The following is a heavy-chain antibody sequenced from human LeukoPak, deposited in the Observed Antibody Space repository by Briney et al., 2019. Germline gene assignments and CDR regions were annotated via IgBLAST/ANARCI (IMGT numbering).Heavy chain of an antibody. CDR3: ATISEVATPPYYYYYGIDV. CDR1: GYTLTELS. D-gene: IGHD5-12*01. J-gene: IGHJ6*02. Sequence: PEASVKVSCKVSGYTLTELSMHWVRQAPGKGLEWMGGFDPEDGETIYAQKFQGRVTMTEDTSTDTAYMELSSLRSEDTAVYYCATISEVATPPYYYYYGIDVWGQGTTVTVSS. CDR2: FDPEDGET. V-gene: IGHV1-24*01.